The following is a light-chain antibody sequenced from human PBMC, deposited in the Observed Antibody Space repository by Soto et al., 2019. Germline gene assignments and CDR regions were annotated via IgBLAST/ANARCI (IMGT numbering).Light chain of an antibody. Sequence: DIQMTQSPSSLSASVGDRVTITCQASQDISNFVNWYQQKPGRAPNLLISDASTLKTGVPSRFSGSVSGTDFTLTITSLQPADIATYYCQQFDSLPYTFGQGTKLKIK. CDR1: QDISNF. V-gene: IGKV1-33*01. J-gene: IGKJ2*01. CDR2: DAS. CDR3: QQFDSLPYT.